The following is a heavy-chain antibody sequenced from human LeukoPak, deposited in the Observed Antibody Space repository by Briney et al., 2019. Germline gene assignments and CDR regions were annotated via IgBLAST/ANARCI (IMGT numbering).Heavy chain of an antibody. J-gene: IGHJ2*01. D-gene: IGHD4-23*01. CDR3: ARDFRYGGRNWYFDL. V-gene: IGHV3-30-3*01. Sequence: PGGSLRLSCAASGFIFSSSAIHWVRQAPGKGLEWVAVVSDDGSDKKYADSVKGRFTISRDNSKNTVYPQINSLRTEDTAVYYCARDFRYGGRNWYFDLWGRGTLVTVSS. CDR2: VSDDGSDK. CDR1: GFIFSSSA.